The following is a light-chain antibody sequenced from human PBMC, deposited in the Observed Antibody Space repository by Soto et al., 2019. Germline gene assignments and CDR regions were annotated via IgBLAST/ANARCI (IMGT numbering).Light chain of an antibody. CDR3: SSYTTSNIRQIV. CDR2: DVT. CDR1: SSEVGGYNY. J-gene: IGLJ1*01. V-gene: IGLV2-14*03. Sequence: QSVLTQPASVSGSPGQSITISCTGTSSEVGGYNYVSWYQHHPGKAPKCSIYDVTKRPSGVSNPFSGSNSGNTASLTISGLQPEDEADYYCSSYTTSNIRQIVCGTGT.